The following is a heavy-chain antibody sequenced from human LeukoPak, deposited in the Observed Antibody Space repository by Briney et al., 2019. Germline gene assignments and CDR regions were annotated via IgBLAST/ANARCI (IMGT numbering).Heavy chain of an antibody. D-gene: IGHD5-18*01. CDR3: APSLRGVDTAMVPGWYFDL. Sequence: SETLSLTCAVYGXSFSGYYWSWIRQPPGKGLEWIGEINHSGSTNYNPSLKSRVTISVDTSKNQFSLKLSSVTAADTAVYYCAPSLRGVDTAMVPGWYFDLWGRGTLVTVSS. J-gene: IGHJ2*01. CDR1: GXSFSGYY. CDR2: INHSGST. V-gene: IGHV4-34*01.